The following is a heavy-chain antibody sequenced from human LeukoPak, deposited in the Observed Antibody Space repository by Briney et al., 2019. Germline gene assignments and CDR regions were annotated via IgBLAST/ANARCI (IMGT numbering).Heavy chain of an antibody. D-gene: IGHD6-13*01. CDR1: GFTFDDYA. J-gene: IGHJ4*02. Sequence: PGGSLRLSCAASGFTFDDYAMHWVRQAPGKGLEWVSGISWNSGSMDYADSVKGRFTISRDNAKNSLYLQMNSLRAEDTAVYYCACIDGSIAAAGTPEDYWGQGTLVTVSP. CDR2: ISWNSGSM. V-gene: IGHV3-9*01. CDR3: ACIDGSIAAAGTPEDY.